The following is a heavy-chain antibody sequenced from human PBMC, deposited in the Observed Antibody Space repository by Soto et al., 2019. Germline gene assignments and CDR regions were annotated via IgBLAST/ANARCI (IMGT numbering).Heavy chain of an antibody. CDR1: GFTFSSYA. Sequence: EVQLLESGEGLVQPGGSLKLSCAASGFTFSSYAMSWVRQAPGKGLEWVSGIGGSGGNTYYADSVKGRFTISRDNSKNTLFLQMNSLRAEDTAEYYCARVVRYFDTPYGMDVWGQGPTVTVSS. CDR3: ARVVRYFDTPYGMDV. V-gene: IGHV3-23*01. D-gene: IGHD3-9*01. CDR2: IGGSGGNT. J-gene: IGHJ6*02.